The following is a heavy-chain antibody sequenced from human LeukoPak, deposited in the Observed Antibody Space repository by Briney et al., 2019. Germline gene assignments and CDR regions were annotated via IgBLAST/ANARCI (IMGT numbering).Heavy chain of an antibody. CDR1: GFTFSSYS. CDR3: ARAGYDYVWGSYRYAGYFDY. D-gene: IGHD3-16*02. CDR2: ISSSSSYI. V-gene: IGHV3-21*01. Sequence: GGSLRLSCAASGFTFSSYSMNWVRQAPGKGLEWVSSISSSSSYIYYADSVKGRFTISRDNAKNSLYLQMNSLRAEDTAAYYCARAGYDYVWGSYRYAGYFDYWGQGTLVTVSS. J-gene: IGHJ4*02.